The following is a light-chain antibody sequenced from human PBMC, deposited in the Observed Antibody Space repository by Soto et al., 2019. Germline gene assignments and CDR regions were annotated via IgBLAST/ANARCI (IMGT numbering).Light chain of an antibody. Sequence: QSVLTQPPSASGTPGQRVTISCSGSSSNIGSRAVNWYQQVPGTAPKLLIYGNDQRPSGVPDRFFGSKSGTSASLAISGLQSEDEADYYCSTWDDSLNGQVFGGGTQLTVL. CDR3: STWDDSLNGQV. J-gene: IGLJ2*01. CDR2: GND. CDR1: SSNIGSRA. V-gene: IGLV1-44*01.